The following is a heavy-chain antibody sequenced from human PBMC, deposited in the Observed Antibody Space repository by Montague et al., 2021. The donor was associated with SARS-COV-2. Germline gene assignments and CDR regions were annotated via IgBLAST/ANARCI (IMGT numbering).Heavy chain of an antibody. Sequence: ECQSLVYDVYGGSFSRYFWSWIRQPPGRGPELIGHISPTGSTRYNPSLDSRVTISLDTSKSRLSLELTSVTVADTSIYFCVGAPNEYYFDYWGQGTPVSVSS. J-gene: IGHJ4*02. CDR2: ISPTGST. CDR3: VGAPNEYYFDY. V-gene: IGHV4-34*01. CDR1: GGSFSRYF. D-gene: IGHD3-16*01.